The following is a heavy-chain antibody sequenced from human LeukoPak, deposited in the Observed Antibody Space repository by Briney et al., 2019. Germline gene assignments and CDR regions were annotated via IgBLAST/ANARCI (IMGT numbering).Heavy chain of an antibody. D-gene: IGHD6-25*01. CDR1: GFTFSNYW. CDR2: VNNDGSNT. Sequence: PGGSLRLSCAASGFTFSNYWMNWVRQAPGKGLVRVSRVNNDGSNTIYADSVKGRLTISRDNARNTLYLQMNSLRAEDTAVYYCARGGAAATFDCWGQGTLVTVSS. V-gene: IGHV3-74*01. J-gene: IGHJ4*02. CDR3: ARGGAAATFDC.